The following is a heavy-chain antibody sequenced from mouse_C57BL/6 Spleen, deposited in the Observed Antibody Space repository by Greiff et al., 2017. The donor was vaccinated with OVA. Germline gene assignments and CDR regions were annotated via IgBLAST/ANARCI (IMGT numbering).Heavy chain of an antibody. CDR3: VRVSTMGGAMDY. Sequence: EVQLVESGGGLVQPKGSLKLSCAASGFTFNTYAMHWVRQAPGKGLEWVARIRSKSSNYATYYADSGKDRFTISRDESQSMLYLQMNNLKTEDTAMYYCVRVSTMGGAMDYWGQGTSVTVSS. CDR1: GFTFNTYA. D-gene: IGHD2-1*01. J-gene: IGHJ4*01. V-gene: IGHV10-3*01. CDR2: IRSKSSNYAT.